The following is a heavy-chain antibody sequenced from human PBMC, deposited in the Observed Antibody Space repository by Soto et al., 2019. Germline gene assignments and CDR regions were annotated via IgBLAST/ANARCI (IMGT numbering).Heavy chain of an antibody. Sequence: QVQLVQSGAEVKKPGSSVKVSCKASGGTFSSYAISWVRQAPGQGLEWMGGIIPIFGTANYAQKFQGRVTSTADESTSTAYMELSSLRSEDTAVYYCASSFVPAAIGGGYYYGMDVWGQGTTVTVSS. CDR1: GGTFSSYA. CDR3: ASSFVPAAIGGGYYYGMDV. V-gene: IGHV1-69*12. CDR2: IIPIFGTA. D-gene: IGHD2-2*01. J-gene: IGHJ6*02.